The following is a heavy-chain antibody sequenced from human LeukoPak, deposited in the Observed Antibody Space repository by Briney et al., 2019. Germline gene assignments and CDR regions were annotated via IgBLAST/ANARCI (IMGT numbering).Heavy chain of an antibody. D-gene: IGHD2-2*02. CDR1: GYTFTSYG. V-gene: IGHV1-18*01. CDR2: ISAYNGNT. CDR3: ARVPPPIVVVPAAIPGVGAFDI. Sequence: ASVKVSCKASGYTFTSYGISWVRQAPGQGLEWMGWISAYNGNTNYAQKLQGRVTMTTDTSTSTAYMELRSLRSDDTAVYYCARVPPPIVVVPAAIPGVGAFDIWGQGTMVTVSS. J-gene: IGHJ3*02.